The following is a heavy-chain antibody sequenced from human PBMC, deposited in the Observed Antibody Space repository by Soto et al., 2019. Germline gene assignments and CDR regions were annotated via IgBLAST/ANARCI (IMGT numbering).Heavy chain of an antibody. V-gene: IGHV4-4*07. J-gene: IGHJ6*02. Sequence: QVQLQESGPGLVKPSETLSLTCTVSGGSISSYYWSWIRQPAGKGLEWIGRIYSGGSTNYNPSLKSRVTLSVDASKNQFSLKLTSVTAADTAVYYCARQIRVLRFLGRTGMDVWGQGTTVTVSS. CDR1: GGSISSYY. CDR2: IYSGGST. CDR3: ARQIRVLRFLGRTGMDV. D-gene: IGHD3-3*01.